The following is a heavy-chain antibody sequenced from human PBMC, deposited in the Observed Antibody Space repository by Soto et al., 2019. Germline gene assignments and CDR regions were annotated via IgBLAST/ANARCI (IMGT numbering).Heavy chain of an antibody. J-gene: IGHJ4*02. CDR2: INSDGSST. V-gene: IGHV3-74*01. CDR1: GVTLRSYW. CDR3: ARDPGYILGASPYYFDY. Sequence: PGGSLTLSRATPGVTLRSYWIHRGPPAPGKGLVWVSRINSDGSSTSYADSVKGRFTISRDNAKNSLYLQMNSLRAENTAVYYCARDPGYILGASPYYFDYWGQGTLVTVSS. D-gene: IGHD3-10*02.